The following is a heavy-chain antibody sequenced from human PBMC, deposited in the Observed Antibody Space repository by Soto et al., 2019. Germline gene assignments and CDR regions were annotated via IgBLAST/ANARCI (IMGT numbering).Heavy chain of an antibody. J-gene: IGHJ6*02. CDR3: ARVGSGSYYNKYYYGMDV. CDR1: GFTFSSYS. Sequence: EVQLVESGGGLVKPGGSLRLSCAASGFTFSSYSMNWVRQAPGKGLEWVSSISSSSSYIYYADSVKGRFTISRDNAKNSLYLKMNSLRAEDTAVYYCARVGSGSYYNKYYYGMDVWGQGTTVTVSS. V-gene: IGHV3-21*01. CDR2: ISSSSSYI. D-gene: IGHD3-10*01.